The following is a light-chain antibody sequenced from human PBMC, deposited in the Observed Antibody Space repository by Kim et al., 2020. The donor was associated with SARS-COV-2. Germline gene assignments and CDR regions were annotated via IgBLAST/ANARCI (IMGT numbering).Light chain of an antibody. J-gene: IGLJ2*01. CDR2: QDS. CDR1: KLGDKY. Sequence: SYELTQPPSVSVSPGQTASITCSGDKLGDKYACWYQQKPGQSPVLVIYQDSKRPSGIPERFSGSNSGNTVTLTISGTQAMDEADSYCQAWDSSTAVFGGG. V-gene: IGLV3-1*01. CDR3: QAWDSSTAV.